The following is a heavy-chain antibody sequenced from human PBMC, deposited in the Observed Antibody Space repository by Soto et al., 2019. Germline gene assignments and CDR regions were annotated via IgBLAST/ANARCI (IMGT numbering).Heavy chain of an antibody. CDR1: RFTVCISA. V-gene: IGHV3-23*01. CDR2: ISGSGGST. Sequence: PAGSMRISCAASRFTVCISAMAVFCQAPGKGLEWVSAISGSGGSTYYADSVKGRFTISRDNSKSTLYLQMNSLRAEDTALYYCAKGRSYYYYYGVDVWGQGTTVTVSS. CDR3: AKGRSYYYYYGVDV. J-gene: IGHJ6*02.